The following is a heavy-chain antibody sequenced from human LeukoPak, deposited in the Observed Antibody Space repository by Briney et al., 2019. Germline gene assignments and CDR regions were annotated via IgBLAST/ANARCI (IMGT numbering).Heavy chain of an antibody. CDR2: ISYDGSSK. Sequence: GGSLRLSCAASGFTFSTYAMHWVRQAPGKGLEWVAVISYDGSSKYYADSVKGRFTISRDNSKNTLYLQMNSLRAEDTAVYYCARAKRRGYSGYDKSYYFDYWGQGTLVTVSS. CDR3: ARAKRRGYSGYDKSYYFDY. D-gene: IGHD5-12*01. V-gene: IGHV3-30*14. CDR1: GFTFSTYA. J-gene: IGHJ4*02.